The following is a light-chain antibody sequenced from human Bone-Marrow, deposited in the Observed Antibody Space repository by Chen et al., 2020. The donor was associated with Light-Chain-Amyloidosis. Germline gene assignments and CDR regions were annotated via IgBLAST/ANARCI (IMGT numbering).Light chain of an antibody. V-gene: IGKV3-15*01. Sequence: EIVLTQSPATLSVSPGERATLSCRASRSVSSNLAWYQQRPGQAPRLLVYGASTRATGVPARFSGSGSGTEFTLTITSLQSEDFAVYYCQQDNNWPPWTFGQGIKVEI. J-gene: IGKJ1*01. CDR2: GAS. CDR1: RSVSSN. CDR3: QQDNNWPPWT.